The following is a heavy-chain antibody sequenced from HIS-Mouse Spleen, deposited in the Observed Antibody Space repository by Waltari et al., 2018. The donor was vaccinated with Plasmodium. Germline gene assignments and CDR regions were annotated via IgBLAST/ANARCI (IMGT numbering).Heavy chain of an antibody. CDR1: GYTFTGYY. CDR3: ARVLGYKAAAGTFVEYFQH. J-gene: IGHJ1*01. D-gene: IGHD6-13*01. V-gene: IGHV1-2*02. CDR2: INPNSGGT. Sequence: CKASGYTFTGYYMHWVRQAPGQGLEWMGWINPNSGGTNYAQKFQGRVTMTRDTSISTAYMELSRLRSDDTAVYYCARVLGYKAAAGTFVEYFQHWGQGTLVTVSS.